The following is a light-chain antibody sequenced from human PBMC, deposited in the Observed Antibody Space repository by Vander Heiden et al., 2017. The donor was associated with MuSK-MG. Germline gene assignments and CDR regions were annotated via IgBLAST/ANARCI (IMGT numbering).Light chain of an antibody. J-gene: IGKJ2*01. Sequence: DIQLTQSPSSLSASVGDRVTITCRASQSVGSWVAWYQLKPGRAPKLLIHKASILEGGVPSSFSGSESGTEFTLTISSLQPDDFATYCCQQCERYPFNVGQGTKLEVK. CDR3: QQCERYPFN. CDR2: KAS. CDR1: QSVGSW. V-gene: IGKV1-5*03.